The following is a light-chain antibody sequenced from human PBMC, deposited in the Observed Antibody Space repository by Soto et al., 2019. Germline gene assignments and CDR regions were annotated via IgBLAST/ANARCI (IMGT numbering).Light chain of an antibody. J-gene: IGKJ4*01. Sequence: EIVVTQFPATLSLSPGERATLSCRASQSVSSSYLAWYQQKPGQAPRLLIYGASSRATGIPDRFSGSGSGTDFTLTISRLEPEDFAVYYCQQYGSSPLTFGGGTKVEIK. V-gene: IGKV3-20*01. CDR1: QSVSSSY. CDR3: QQYGSSPLT. CDR2: GAS.